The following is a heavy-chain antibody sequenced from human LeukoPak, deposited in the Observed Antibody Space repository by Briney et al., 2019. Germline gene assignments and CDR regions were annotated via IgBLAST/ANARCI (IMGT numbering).Heavy chain of an antibody. CDR2: ISAYNGNT. V-gene: IGHV1-18*01. D-gene: IGHD2-21*02. CDR1: GYTFSSYG. Sequence: GASVKVSCKTSGYTFSSYGISWVRQAPGQGLEWMGWISAYNGNTNYAQKLQGRVTMTTDTSTSTAYMELRSLRSDDAAVYYCARTPGGHCGGDCLTSLNDYWGQGTLVTVSS. J-gene: IGHJ4*02. CDR3: ARTPGGHCGGDCLTSLNDY.